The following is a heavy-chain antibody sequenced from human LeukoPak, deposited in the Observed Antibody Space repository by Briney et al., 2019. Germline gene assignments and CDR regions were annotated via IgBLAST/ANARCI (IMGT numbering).Heavy chain of an antibody. CDR2: INHSGTT. Sequence: SETLSLTCTVYGGSPSGYFWNWIRQSPGKGLQWMGEINHSGTTNYNPSLESRLTLSLDTSKNLFSLNLRSVTAADAAVYFCARGPYGLDIWGQGTTVIVSS. CDR1: GGSPSGYF. J-gene: IGHJ6*02. V-gene: IGHV4-34*01. CDR3: ARGPYGLDI.